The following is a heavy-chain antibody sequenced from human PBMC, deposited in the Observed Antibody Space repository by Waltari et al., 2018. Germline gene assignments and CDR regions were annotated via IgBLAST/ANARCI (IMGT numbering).Heavy chain of an antibody. CDR2: ISRSGRTI. CDR3: ATSIVGSLDY. V-gene: IGHV3-48*03. J-gene: IGHJ4*02. D-gene: IGHD1-26*01. CDR1: GFTFSHYE. Sequence: EVKLVESGGGLVQPGGSLRLSCAASGFTFSHYEFNWVRQAPGKGLGGVSYISRSGRTIDYADSVKGRLTMSRDDAKNSVYLQMHSLRAEDTAVYYCATSIVGSLDYWGQGNLVTVSS.